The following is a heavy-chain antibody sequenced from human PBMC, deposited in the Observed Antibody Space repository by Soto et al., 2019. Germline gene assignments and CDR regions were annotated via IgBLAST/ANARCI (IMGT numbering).Heavy chain of an antibody. CDR3: AREYYDSSGYYAPFDY. V-gene: IGHV3-30-3*01. CDR1: GFTFSIYA. D-gene: IGHD3-22*01. Sequence: GSLRLSCAASGFTFSIYAMHWVRQAPGKGLEWVAVISYDGSNKYYADSVKGRFTISRDNSKNTLYLQMNSLRAEDTAVYYCAREYYDSSGYYAPFDYWGQGTLVTVSS. J-gene: IGHJ4*02. CDR2: ISYDGSNK.